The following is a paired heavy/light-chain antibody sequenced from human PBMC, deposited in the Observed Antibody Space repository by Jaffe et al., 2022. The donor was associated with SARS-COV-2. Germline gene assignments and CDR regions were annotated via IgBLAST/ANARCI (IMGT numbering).Heavy chain of an antibody. CDR2: ISPSGGST. CDR3: ARKSTVTSNFDY. V-gene: IGHV3-23*04. Sequence: EVQLVESGGGLVQPGGSLRLSCAASGFTFSNSAMSWVRQAPGKGLEWVSTISPSGGSTFCADSVKGRFTISRDNSKNTLYLQMSSLRDDDTAVYYCARKSTVTSNFDYWGQGTLVTVSS. D-gene: IGHD4-17*01. CDR1: GFTFSNSA. J-gene: IGHJ4*02.
Light chain of an antibody. V-gene: IGKV1-5*03. CDR1: QSISSD. Sequence: DIQMTQSPSTLSASVGDRVTITCRASQSISSDLAWYQQKPGKAPKLLIYKASNLESGVPSRFSGSGSGTEFTLTISSLQPDDFATYYCQQHDTYSRTFGQGTKLEIK. CDR2: KAS. J-gene: IGKJ2*01. CDR3: QQHDTYSRT.